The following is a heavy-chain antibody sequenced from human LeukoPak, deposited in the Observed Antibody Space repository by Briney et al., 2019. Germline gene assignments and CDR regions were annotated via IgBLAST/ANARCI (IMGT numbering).Heavy chain of an antibody. V-gene: IGHV4-59*01. CDR3: SRDTPLGMPQWFEP. J-gene: IGHJ5*02. D-gene: IGHD2-2*01. CDR1: GGFISSYY. CDR2: IYNNENT. Sequence: PSETLSLTCTVSGGFISSYYWSWIRQPPGKGLEWIAYIYNNENTKYNPSLKSRVAISVDTSKNQFSLKLRSVTAAYTAGYYFSRDTPLGMPQWFEPWGQGALVTVSS.